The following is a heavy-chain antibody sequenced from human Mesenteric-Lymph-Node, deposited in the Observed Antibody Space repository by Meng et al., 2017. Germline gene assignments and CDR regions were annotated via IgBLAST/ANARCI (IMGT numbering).Heavy chain of an antibody. J-gene: IGHJ3*02. D-gene: IGHD3-16*01. CDR2: ISGSGGST. V-gene: IGHV3-23*01. Sequence: GESLKISCAASGFTFSSYAMSWVRQAPGKGLEWVSAISGSGGSTYYADFVKGRFTISRDNSKNTLYLQMNSLRGEDTAVYYCAKDERVYYDYVWGSFDAFDIWGQGTMVTVSS. CDR1: GFTFSSYA. CDR3: AKDERVYYDYVWGSFDAFDI.